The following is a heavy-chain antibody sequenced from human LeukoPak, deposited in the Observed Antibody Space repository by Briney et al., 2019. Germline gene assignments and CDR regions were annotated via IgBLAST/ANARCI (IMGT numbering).Heavy chain of an antibody. D-gene: IGHD1-26*01. CDR3: ARDWEYSGSYSPSSTFDF. Sequence: PGGSLRLSCEASGFIFSSYSMNWVRQAPGKGLEWVSSITSTASYIYYADSVQGRFTISRDNAKNSLYLQMNSLRAEDTAVYYCARDWEYSGSYSPSSTFDFWGQGTLVTVSS. CDR2: ITSTASYI. V-gene: IGHV3-21*01. J-gene: IGHJ4*02. CDR1: GFIFSSYS.